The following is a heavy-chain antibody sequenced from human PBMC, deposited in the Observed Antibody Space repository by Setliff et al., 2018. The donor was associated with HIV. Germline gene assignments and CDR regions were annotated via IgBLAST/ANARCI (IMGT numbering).Heavy chain of an antibody. V-gene: IGHV1-18*01. J-gene: IGHJ5*02. CDR2: ISAYNGNT. CDR1: GYTFTSYG. CDR3: ARERWELFLPLDP. Sequence: ASVKVSCKASGYTFTSYGISWVRQAPGQGLEWMGWISAYNGNTNYAQKLQGRVTMTTDTPTSTAYMGLRSLRSDDTAVYYCARERWELFLPLDPWGQGTLVTVSS. D-gene: IGHD1-26*01.